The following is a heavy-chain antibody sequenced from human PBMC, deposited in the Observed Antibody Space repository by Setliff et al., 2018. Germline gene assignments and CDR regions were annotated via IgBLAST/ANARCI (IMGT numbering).Heavy chain of an antibody. J-gene: IGHJ4*02. CDR3: TTRTAAVRSFDT. Sequence: GGSLRLSCAASGLTFNNAWMSWVRQDPGKGLEWVANINQDGIEKHYVDSVKGRFTISRDNAKNSLYLQLSSLRAEDTAVYYCTTRTAAVRSFDTWGQGTLVTVSS. D-gene: IGHD6-13*01. V-gene: IGHV3-7*01. CDR1: GLTFNNAW. CDR2: INQDGIEK.